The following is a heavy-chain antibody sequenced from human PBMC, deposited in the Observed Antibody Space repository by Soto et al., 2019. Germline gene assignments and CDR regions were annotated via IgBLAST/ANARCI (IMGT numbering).Heavy chain of an antibody. J-gene: IGHJ6*02. V-gene: IGHV5-10-1*01. CDR2: IDPSDSYT. CDR3: ARHPGPFYSNYPNFVYGMDV. Sequence: PGESLKISCKGSGYSFTSYWISWVRQMPGKGLEWMGRIDPSDSYTNYSPSFQGHVTISADKSISTAYLQWSSLKASDTAMYYCARHPGPFYSNYPNFVYGMDVWGQGTTVTVSS. CDR1: GYSFTSYW. D-gene: IGHD4-4*01.